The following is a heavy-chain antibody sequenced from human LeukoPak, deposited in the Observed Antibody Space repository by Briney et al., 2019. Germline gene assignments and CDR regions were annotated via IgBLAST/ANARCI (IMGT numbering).Heavy chain of an antibody. J-gene: IGHJ5*02. D-gene: IGHD2-2*01. V-gene: IGHV6-1*01. Sequence: KTSQTLSLTCAISGDSVSSNSVTWNWIRQSPSRGLEWLGRTYYRSTWYNDYAVSVRGRITVNTDTSKNQFSLHLNSVTPEDTAVYYCARRLTQYDCFDPWGQGILVTVSS. CDR1: GDSVSSNSVT. CDR3: ARRLTQYDCFDP. CDR2: TYYRSTWYN.